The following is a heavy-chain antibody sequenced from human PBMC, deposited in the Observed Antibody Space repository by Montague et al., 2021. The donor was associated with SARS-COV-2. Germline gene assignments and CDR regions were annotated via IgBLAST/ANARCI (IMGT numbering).Heavy chain of an antibody. J-gene: IGHJ6*02. V-gene: IGHV4-31*03. CDR3: ARGLPLQMVAGAIPNYSMDV. CDR1: GASISSGGFY. Sequence: TLSLTCTVSGASISSGGFYWSWLRQHPRKGLEWIGFIYYSGTTYHNPSLKSRLTISIDTSKNQFSLKLSSVTAADTAVYYCARGLPLQMVAGAIPNYSMDVWGQGTTVTASS. CDR2: IYYSGTT. D-gene: IGHD2-15*01.